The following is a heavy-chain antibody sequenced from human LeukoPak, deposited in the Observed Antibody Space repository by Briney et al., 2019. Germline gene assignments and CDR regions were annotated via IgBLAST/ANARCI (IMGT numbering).Heavy chain of an antibody. V-gene: IGHV3-30*18. CDR1: GFTFSSYG. CDR3: AKDKDFWSGYYRGVPFYYGMDV. Sequence: GGSLRLSCAASGFTFSSYGMHWVRQAPGKGLEWVAVISYDGVNKYYSDSVKGRFTISRDNSKTTLYLQMNSLRAEDTAVYYCAKDKDFWSGYYRGVPFYYGMDVWGQGTTVTVSS. D-gene: IGHD3-3*01. J-gene: IGHJ6*02. CDR2: ISYDGVNK.